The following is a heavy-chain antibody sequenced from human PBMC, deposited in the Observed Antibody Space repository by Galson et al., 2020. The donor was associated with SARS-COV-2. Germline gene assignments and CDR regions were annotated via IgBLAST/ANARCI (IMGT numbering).Heavy chain of an antibody. CDR3: VRDLKGLRSGEMSTPIDN. J-gene: IGHJ4*02. CDR2: ISIGGLSK. CDR1: GLIISGYE. Sequence: TGGSLRLSCVGSGLIISGYEMNWVRQAPGKGLEWVSYISIGGLSKLYADSVKGRFTISRDNAKNSLYLQMNSLRVEDTAVYYCVRDLKGLRSGEMSTPIDNWGQGALVTVSS. D-gene: IGHD3-16*01. V-gene: IGHV3-48*03.